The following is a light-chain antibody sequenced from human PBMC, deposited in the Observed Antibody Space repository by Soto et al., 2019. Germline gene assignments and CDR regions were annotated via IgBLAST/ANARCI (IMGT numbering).Light chain of an antibody. V-gene: IGKV1-12*01. Sequence: DLQMPQSPSSVSASVGDRVTITCRASQGISSWLAWYQQKPGKAPKLLIYAASSLQSGVPSRFSGSGSWTDFTLTISSLQPKELATYYCQQDNSFPRTFGQGTKVEIK. J-gene: IGKJ1*01. CDR3: QQDNSFPRT. CDR1: QGISSW. CDR2: AAS.